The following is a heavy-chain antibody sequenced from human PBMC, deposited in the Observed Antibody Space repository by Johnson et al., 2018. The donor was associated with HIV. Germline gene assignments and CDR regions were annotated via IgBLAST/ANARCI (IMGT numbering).Heavy chain of an antibody. CDR1: GFTFSNYA. Sequence: VQLVESGGGLVQHGGSLRLSCAASGFTFSNYAMHWVRQAPGKGLEWVSGISWNSGSIGYADSVKGRFTISRDNSKNTLYLQMNSLRAEDTAVYYCAKIIGYSSGLEIWGQGTMVTVSS. V-gene: IGHV3-NL1*01. CDR2: ISWNSGSI. J-gene: IGHJ3*02. D-gene: IGHD6-19*01. CDR3: AKIIGYSSGLEI.